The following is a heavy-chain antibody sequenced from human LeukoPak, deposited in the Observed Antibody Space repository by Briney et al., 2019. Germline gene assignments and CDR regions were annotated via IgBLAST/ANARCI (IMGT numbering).Heavy chain of an antibody. J-gene: IGHJ4*02. CDR3: AKDGKRWLQGHIDY. V-gene: IGHV3-30*18. CDR2: ISYDGSNK. D-gene: IGHD5-24*01. Sequence: GSLRLSCAASGFTFSSYGMHWVRQAPGKGLEWVAVISYDGSNKYYADSVKGRFTISRDNSKNTLYLQMNSLRAEDTAVYYCAKDGKRWLQGHIDYWGQGTLFTVSS. CDR1: GFTFSSYG.